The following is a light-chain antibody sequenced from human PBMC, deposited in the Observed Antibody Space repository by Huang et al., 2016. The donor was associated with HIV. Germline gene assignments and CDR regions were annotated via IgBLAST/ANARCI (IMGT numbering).Light chain of an antibody. CDR3: MQAQQTPYT. Sequence: DIVMTQSPLSLAVTPGEPASISCMSSQSILHSNGYNYLDWYVQKPGQSPQLLIYMGSNRASGVPDRISGSGSGVEFTLKISRVEAEDVGVYYCMQAQQTPYTFGPGTKLEIK. CDR1: QSILHSNGYNY. V-gene: IGKV2-28*01. CDR2: MGS. J-gene: IGKJ2*01.